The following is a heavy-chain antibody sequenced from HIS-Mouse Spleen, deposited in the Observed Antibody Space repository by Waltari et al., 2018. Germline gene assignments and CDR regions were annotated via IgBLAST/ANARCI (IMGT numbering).Heavy chain of an antibody. J-gene: IGHJ4*02. D-gene: IGHD6-19*01. CDR1: GFTFRCYG. Sequence: QVQLVESGGGVVQPGRSLSLSCAASGFTFRCYGLSRVRQAPGKGLEWVAVISYDGSNKYYADSVKGRFTISRDNSKNTLYLQMNSLRAEDTAVYYCAKASSGWLDYWGQGTLVTVSS. CDR3: AKASSGWLDY. V-gene: IGHV3-30*18. CDR2: ISYDGSNK.